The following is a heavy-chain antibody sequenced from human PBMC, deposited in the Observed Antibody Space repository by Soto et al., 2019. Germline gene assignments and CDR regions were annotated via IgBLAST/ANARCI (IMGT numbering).Heavy chain of an antibody. CDR1: GFTFSSYA. J-gene: IGHJ4*02. Sequence: GGSLRLSCAASGFTFSSYAMSWVRQAPGKGLEWVSAISGSGGSTYYADSVKGRFTISRDNSKNTLYLQMNSLRAEDTAVYYSAKDRAYVSGYYYGVFDYWGQGTLVTVSA. CDR3: AKDRAYVSGYYYGVFDY. V-gene: IGHV3-23*01. D-gene: IGHD3-22*01. CDR2: ISGSGGST.